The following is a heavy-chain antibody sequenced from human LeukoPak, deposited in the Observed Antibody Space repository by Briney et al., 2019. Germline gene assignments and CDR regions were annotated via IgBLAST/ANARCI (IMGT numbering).Heavy chain of an antibody. Sequence: ASVKVSCKASGGTFSSYAISWVRQAPGQGLEWMGGIIPIFGTANYAQKFQGRVTITTDESTSTAYMERSSLRSEDTAVYYCARDAYDSSGYYYPNWFDPWGQGTLVTVSS. D-gene: IGHD3-22*01. CDR2: IIPIFGTA. V-gene: IGHV1-69*05. J-gene: IGHJ5*02. CDR3: ARDAYDSSGYYYPNWFDP. CDR1: GGTFSSYA.